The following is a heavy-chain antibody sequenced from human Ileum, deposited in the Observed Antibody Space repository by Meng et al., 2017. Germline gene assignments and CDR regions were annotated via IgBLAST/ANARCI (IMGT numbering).Heavy chain of an antibody. J-gene: IGHJ4*02. V-gene: IGHV1-18*01. CDR3: ARDFYSDYVFDY. D-gene: IGHD4-11*01. Sequence: ASVKVSCKASGYRFSNYGISWVRQAPGQGPEWMGWNNADNSDTNYVQKFRGRLTMTTDTATSTAYMELRSLRSDDTAVYYCARDFYSDYVFDYWEQVMLVTVSS. CDR2: NNADNSDT. CDR1: GYRFSNYG.